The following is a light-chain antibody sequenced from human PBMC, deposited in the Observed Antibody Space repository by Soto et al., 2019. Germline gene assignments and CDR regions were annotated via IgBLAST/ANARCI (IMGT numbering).Light chain of an antibody. CDR1: QSVSSY. CDR2: DAS. J-gene: IGKJ4*01. Sequence: EIVLTQSPATLSLSPGERATLSCRASQSVSSYLAWYQQKPGQAPRLLIYDASNRATGIPARFIGSGSGTDFTLTISSLEPEDFAVYYCQQRSDGPPLTFGGGTKVEIK. CDR3: QQRSDGPPLT. V-gene: IGKV3-11*01.